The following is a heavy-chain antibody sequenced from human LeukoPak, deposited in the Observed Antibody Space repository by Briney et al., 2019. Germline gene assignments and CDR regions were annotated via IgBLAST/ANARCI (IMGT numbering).Heavy chain of an antibody. CDR3: AKSKGYSGYDPFDY. Sequence: PGGSLRLSCAASGFTFDDYAMHWVRQAPGKGLEWVSGISWNSGSIGYADSVKGRFTISRDNAKNSLYLQMNSLRAEDTALYYCAKSKGYSGYDPFDYWGQGTLVTVSS. D-gene: IGHD5-12*01. CDR1: GFTFDDYA. CDR2: ISWNSGSI. J-gene: IGHJ4*02. V-gene: IGHV3-9*01.